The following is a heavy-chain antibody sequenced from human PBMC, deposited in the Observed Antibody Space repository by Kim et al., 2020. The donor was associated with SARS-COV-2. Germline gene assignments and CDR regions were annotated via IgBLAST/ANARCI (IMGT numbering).Heavy chain of an antibody. CDR1: GFTVSSNY. V-gene: IGHV3-66*02. CDR3: AREPTTVVTPVGDGMDV. Sequence: GGSLRLSCAASGFTVSSNYMSWVRQAPGKGLEWVSVIYSGGSTYYADSVKGRFTISRDNSKNTLYLQMNSLRAEDTAVYYCAREPTTVVTPVGDGMDVWGQGTTVTVSS. CDR2: IYSGGST. J-gene: IGHJ6*02. D-gene: IGHD4-17*01.